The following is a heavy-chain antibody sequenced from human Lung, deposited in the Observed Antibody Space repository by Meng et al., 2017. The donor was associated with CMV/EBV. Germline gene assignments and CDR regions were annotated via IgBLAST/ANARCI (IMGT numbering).Heavy chain of an antibody. D-gene: IGHD3-3*01. CDR2: INTNTGNP. J-gene: IGHJ4*02. CDR1: GYTFINYA. V-gene: IGHV7-4-1*02. CDR3: ARVAPSGYRYFDY. Sequence: QVSLVQAGAELKKPRSSGTVACNASGYTFINYAMNWVRQAPGEGLEWMGWINTNTGNPTYAQGFTRRFVFSLDTSFRTAYLQISSLKAEDTAVYYCARVAPSGYRYFDYWGQGTLVTVSS.